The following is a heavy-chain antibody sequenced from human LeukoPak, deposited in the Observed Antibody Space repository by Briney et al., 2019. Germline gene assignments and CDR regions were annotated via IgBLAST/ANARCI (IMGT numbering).Heavy chain of an antibody. CDR1: DGSMKSYH. CDR3: ARTCSSRPYYDFWSGYLYYWYFDL. Sequence: SETLSLTCSVSDGSMKSYHWSWIRQPAGKGLEWIGRIYTSGSTDYNPSLMSRVTMSVDTSKNQFSLKLSSVTAADTAVYYCARTCSSRPYYDFWSGYLYYWYFDLWGGGTLVTVSS. V-gene: IGHV4-4*07. J-gene: IGHJ2*01. D-gene: IGHD3-3*01. CDR2: IYTSGST.